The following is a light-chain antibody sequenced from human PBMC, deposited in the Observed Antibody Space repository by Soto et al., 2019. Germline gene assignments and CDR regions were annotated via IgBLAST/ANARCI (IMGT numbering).Light chain of an antibody. V-gene: IGLV1-40*01. CDR1: SSNIGAGYD. CDR3: QSYDNSLSAYV. Sequence: QSVLTQPPAVSGAPGRRVTISCTGSSSNIGAGYDLHWYQQLPGTAPKLLIYGNSNRPSGVPDRFSGSKSGTSASLAITGLQAEDEADYYCQSYDNSLSAYVFGPGTKVTVL. CDR2: GNS. J-gene: IGLJ1*01.